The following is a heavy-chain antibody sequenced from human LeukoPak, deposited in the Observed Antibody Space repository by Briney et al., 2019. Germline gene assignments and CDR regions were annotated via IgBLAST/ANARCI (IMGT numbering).Heavy chain of an antibody. CDR1: GYSISSGYY. D-gene: IGHD1-26*01. V-gene: IGHV4-38-2*01. Sequence: TSETLSLTCSVSGYSISSGYYWGWIRQPPGKGLEWIGSIYHSGSTYYNPSLKSRVTISVDTSKNQFSLKLSSVTAADTAVYYCARHVRNSGSYDYWGQGTLVTVSS. CDR3: ARHVRNSGSYDY. CDR2: IYHSGST. J-gene: IGHJ4*02.